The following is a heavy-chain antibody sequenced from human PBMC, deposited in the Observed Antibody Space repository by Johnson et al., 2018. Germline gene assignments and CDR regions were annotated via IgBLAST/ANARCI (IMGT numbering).Heavy chain of an antibody. CDR1: GFTLSNTW. V-gene: IGHV3-15*07. D-gene: IGHD6-13*01. CDR2: IKSKSDGATT. J-gene: IGHJ4*02. Sequence: EVQLVESGGDLVKXGGSLRLSCAASGFTLSNTWMNWVRQAPGKGLEWVGRIKSKSDGATTDYAAPVKARFTISRDDSKNTLNLQTNSLTTEDPAIYYCVRVLGGSSWSLDFWGQGTLVTVSS. CDR3: VRVLGGSSWSLDF.